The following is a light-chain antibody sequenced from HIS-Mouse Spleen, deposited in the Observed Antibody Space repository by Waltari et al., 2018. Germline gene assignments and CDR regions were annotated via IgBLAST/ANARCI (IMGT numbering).Light chain of an antibody. CDR2: AAS. CDR3: EQLNSYPPT. J-gene: IGKJ1*01. Sequence: DIQLTQSPSFLSASVGDRVTITCRASQGISSYLAWYQQKPGKAPKLLIYAASTLQSGVPSRFSGSGSETEFTLTIRNLQPEDFATYYCEQLNSYPPTFGQGTKVELK. CDR1: QGISSY. V-gene: IGKV1-9*01.